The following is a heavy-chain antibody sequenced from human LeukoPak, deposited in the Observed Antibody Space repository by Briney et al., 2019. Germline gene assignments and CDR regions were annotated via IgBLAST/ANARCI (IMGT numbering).Heavy chain of an antibody. V-gene: IGHV3-7*01. Sequence: GGSLRLSCAASGFTFNTFWMTWLRQAPGKGLEWVANIHQEGRTKYYADSVKGRFTISRDNANNALNLQINSLRAQDTALYYCARGDGTSSGLYFHYWGQGTLVTVSS. J-gene: IGHJ4*02. CDR2: IHQEGRTK. CDR3: ARGDGTSSGLYFHY. D-gene: IGHD5-24*01. CDR1: GFTFNTFW.